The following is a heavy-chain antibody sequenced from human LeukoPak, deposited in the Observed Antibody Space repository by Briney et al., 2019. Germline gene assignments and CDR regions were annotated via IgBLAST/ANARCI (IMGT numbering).Heavy chain of an antibody. V-gene: IGHV1-2*02. CDR1: GFIFSDYG. CDR3: ARDFGGWRNDWFDP. Sequence: PGGSLRLSCAASGFIFSDYGMHWVRQAPGQGLEWMGWINPNSGGTNYAQKFQGRVTMTRDTSISTAYMELSRLRSDDTAVYYCARDFGGWRNDWFDPWGQGTLVTVSS. CDR2: INPNSGGT. J-gene: IGHJ5*02. D-gene: IGHD3-3*01.